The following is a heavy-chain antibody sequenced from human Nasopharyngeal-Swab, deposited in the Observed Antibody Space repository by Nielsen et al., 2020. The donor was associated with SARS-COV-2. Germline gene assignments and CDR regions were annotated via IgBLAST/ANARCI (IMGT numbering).Heavy chain of an antibody. CDR2: IYPGDSDT. CDR1: GYSFTNYW. D-gene: IGHD4-17*01. V-gene: IGHV5-51*01. Sequence: KVSCKGSGYSFTNYWIGWVRQMPGKGLEWMGIIYPGDSDTRYSPSFQGQVTISVDKSIRAAYLQWSSLKASDTAIYYCARAGDNGYYFDYWGQGTQVTVSS. J-gene: IGHJ4*02. CDR3: ARAGDNGYYFDY.